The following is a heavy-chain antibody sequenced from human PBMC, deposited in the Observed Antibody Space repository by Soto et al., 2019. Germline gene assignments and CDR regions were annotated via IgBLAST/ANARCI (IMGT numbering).Heavy chain of an antibody. CDR3: ARGGSSSWYVNRFDP. J-gene: IGHJ5*02. Sequence: PSETLSLTCTVPGGSISSGGYYWSWIRQHPGKGLEWIGYIYYSGSTYYNPSLKSRVTISVDTSKNQFSLKLSSVTAADTAVYYCARGGSSSWYVNRFDPWGQGTLVTVSS. CDR2: IYYSGST. D-gene: IGHD6-13*01. V-gene: IGHV4-31*03. CDR1: GGSISSGGYY.